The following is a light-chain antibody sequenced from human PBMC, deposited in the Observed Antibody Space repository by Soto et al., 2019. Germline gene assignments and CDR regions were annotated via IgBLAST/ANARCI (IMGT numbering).Light chain of an antibody. V-gene: IGKV3-20*01. CDR2: GAS. J-gene: IGKJ5*01. CDR3: QQYHWARDT. Sequence: EIVLTQSPGTLSLSPGERATLSCRASQIVGGDTLAWFQQRPGQAPRLVIYGASNRAAGIPDRFSGSGSGTDFTLTVSRLEPEDFAMYYCQQYHWARDTFGQGTRLEMK. CDR1: QIVGGDT.